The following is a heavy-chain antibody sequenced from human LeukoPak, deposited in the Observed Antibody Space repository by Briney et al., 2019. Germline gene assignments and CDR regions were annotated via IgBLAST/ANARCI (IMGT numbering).Heavy chain of an antibody. J-gene: IGHJ3*02. CDR1: GFTFSSYA. V-gene: IGHV3-23*01. CDR2: ISGSGGST. Sequence: GGSLRLSCAASGFTFSSYAMSWVRQAPEKGLEWVSAISGSGGSTYYADSVKGRFTISRDNSKNTLYLQMNSLRAEDTAVYYCAKGRRGLRPGPFFGGHDASDIWGQGTMVTVSS. CDR3: AKGRRGLRPGPFFGGHDASDI. D-gene: IGHD3-16*01.